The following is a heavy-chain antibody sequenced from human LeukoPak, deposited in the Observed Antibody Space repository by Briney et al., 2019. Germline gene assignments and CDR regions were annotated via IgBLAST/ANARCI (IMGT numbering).Heavy chain of an antibody. D-gene: IGHD2-15*01. CDR3: ARRFCSGGSCFSAYYSYYDMDV. V-gene: IGHV3-30-3*01. CDR2: ISYDGSNK. CDR1: GFTFSSYA. Sequence: GRSLRLSCAASGFTFSSYAMHWVRQAPGKGLEWVALISYDGSNKYCADSVKGRFTISRDNSKNTLYLQMNSLRAEDTAVYYCARRFCSGGSCFSAYYSYYDMDVWGQGTTVTVSS. J-gene: IGHJ6*02.